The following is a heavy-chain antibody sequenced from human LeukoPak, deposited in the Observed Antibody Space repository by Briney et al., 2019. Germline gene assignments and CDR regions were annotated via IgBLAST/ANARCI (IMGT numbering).Heavy chain of an antibody. CDR1: VGSISSYY. CDR2: IYYSGST. V-gene: IGHV4-59*08. CDR3: ARQSGNVALGYTGYFDY. Sequence: SETLSLTCTVSVGSISSYYWSWIRQPPAKGLEWVGYIYYSGSTNHNPSLKSQVTISVNTSKIKFSLKLSSVAAADSAVYDCARQSGNVALGYTGYFDYWGQGTLVTVSS. J-gene: IGHJ4*02. D-gene: IGHD2-2*02.